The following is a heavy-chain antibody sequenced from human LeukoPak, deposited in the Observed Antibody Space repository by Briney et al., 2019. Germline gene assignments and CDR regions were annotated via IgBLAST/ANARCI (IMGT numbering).Heavy chain of an antibody. CDR3: ARGNYVYFDY. D-gene: IGHD1-7*01. CDR2: INHRGST. Sequence: PSETLSLTCAVYGGSFSGYHWSWIRQPPGKGLEWVGEINHRGSTNYNPSLKSRVTISVDTSKNQFSLKLSSVTAADTAVYYCARGNYVYFDYWGQGTLVTVSS. CDR1: GGSFSGYH. V-gene: IGHV4-34*01. J-gene: IGHJ4*02.